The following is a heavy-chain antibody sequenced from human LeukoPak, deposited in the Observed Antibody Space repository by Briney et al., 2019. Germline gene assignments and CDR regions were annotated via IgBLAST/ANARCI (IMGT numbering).Heavy chain of an antibody. Sequence: GASVKVSCKASGYTFTGYYMHWVRQAPGQGLEWMGWINPNSGGTNYAQKFRGRVTMTRDTSISTAYMELSRLRSDDTAVYYCARVFSKGTHPVNWFDPWGQGTLVAVSS. D-gene: IGHD1-1*01. J-gene: IGHJ5*02. CDR3: ARVFSKGTHPVNWFDP. CDR2: INPNSGGT. CDR1: GYTFTGYY. V-gene: IGHV1-2*02.